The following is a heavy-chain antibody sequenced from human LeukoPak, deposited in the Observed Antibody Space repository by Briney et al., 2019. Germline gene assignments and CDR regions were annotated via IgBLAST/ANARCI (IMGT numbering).Heavy chain of an antibody. CDR2: ISGSGGST. V-gene: IGHV3-23*01. CDR3: ARGPSGYHNT. Sequence: GGSLRLSCAASGFTFSIYAMTWVRQAPGKGLEWVSTISGSGGSTYYADSVKGRFTISRDNSKNTLYLQMNSLRAEDTAVYYCARGPSGYHNTGGQGTLVTVSS. CDR1: GFTFSIYA. D-gene: IGHD5-12*01. J-gene: IGHJ4*02.